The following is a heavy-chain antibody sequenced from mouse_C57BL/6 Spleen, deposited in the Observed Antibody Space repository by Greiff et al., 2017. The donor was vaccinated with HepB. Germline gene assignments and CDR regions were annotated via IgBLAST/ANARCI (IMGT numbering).Heavy chain of an antibody. CDR2: IDPSDSET. V-gene: IGHV1-52*01. CDR3: ARGSYYSNHEGFDY. CDR1: GYTFTSYW. Sequence: VQLQQPGAELVRPGSSVKLSCKASGYTFTSYWMHWVKQRPIQGLEWIGNIDPSDSETHYNQKFKDKATLTVDKSSSTAYMQLSSLTSEDSAVYYCARGSYYSNHEGFDYWGQGTTLTVSS. D-gene: IGHD2-5*01. J-gene: IGHJ2*01.